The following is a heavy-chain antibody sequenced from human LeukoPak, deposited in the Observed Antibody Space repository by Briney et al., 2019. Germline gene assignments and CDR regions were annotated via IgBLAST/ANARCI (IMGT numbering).Heavy chain of an antibody. D-gene: IGHD6-6*01. V-gene: IGHV3-23*01. CDR2: ISGGGDVS. Sequence: GGSLRLSCEGSGFIFSKYSSYAMNWVRQAPGKGLEWVAAISGGGDVSNYADSVKGRFTISRDNAKNTVYLQMNSLRVEDTAVYYCAKARIAARPSVYFQHWGQGTLVTVSS. CDR3: AKARIAARPSVYFQH. CDR1: GFIFSKYSSYA. J-gene: IGHJ1*01.